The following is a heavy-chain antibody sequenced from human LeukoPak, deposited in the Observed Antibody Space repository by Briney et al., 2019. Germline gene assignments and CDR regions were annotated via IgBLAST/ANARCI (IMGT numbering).Heavy chain of an antibody. D-gene: IGHD5-18*01. CDR3: ARENGYRYDY. Sequence: PSETLSLTCTVSGYSISSGYSWGWIRQPPGQGLEWIGSIYYSGSTNYNPSLKSRVTISVDTSKNQFSLKLSSVTAADTALYYCARENGYRYDYWGQGTLVTVSS. V-gene: IGHV4-61*01. CDR1: GYSISSGYS. J-gene: IGHJ4*02. CDR2: IYYSGST.